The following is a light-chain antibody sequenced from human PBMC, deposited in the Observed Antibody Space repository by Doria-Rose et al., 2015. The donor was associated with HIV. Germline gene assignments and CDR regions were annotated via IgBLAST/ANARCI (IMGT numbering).Light chain of an antibody. CDR3: HQYGTSWT. V-gene: IGKV3-20*01. CDR1: QSFSSTY. CDR2: DGS. J-gene: IGKJ1*01. Sequence: TQSPGTLSLSPGERATLSCRASQSFSSTYLAWYQQKPSQAPSLLIYDGSTRATGIPDRFSANGSGTDFTLTIDRLEPEDFALYYCHQYGTSWTFGQGTKVEI.